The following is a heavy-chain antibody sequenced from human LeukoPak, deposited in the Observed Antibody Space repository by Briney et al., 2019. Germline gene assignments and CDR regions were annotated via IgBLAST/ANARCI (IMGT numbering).Heavy chain of an antibody. D-gene: IGHD3-22*01. CDR3: ARTYYYDSSGYYFDY. Sequence: ASVKVSCKASGCTFSSYAISWVRQAPGQGLEWMGGIIPIFDTGNYAQKFQGRLTITADESTSTAYMELSSLRSEDTAVYYCARTYYYDSSGYYFDYWGQGTLVTVSS. CDR2: IIPIFDTG. V-gene: IGHV1-69*13. J-gene: IGHJ4*02. CDR1: GCTFSSYA.